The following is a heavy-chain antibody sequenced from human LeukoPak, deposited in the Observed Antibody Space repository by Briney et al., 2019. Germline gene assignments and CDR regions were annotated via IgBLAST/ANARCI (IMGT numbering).Heavy chain of an antibody. V-gene: IGHV3-21*01. Sequence: GGSLRLSCAGSGLTFSNFPMIWVRQAPGKGLEWVSSIFQGGGEIHYANSVKGRFTISRDNAKNSLYLQMNSLRVEDTAVYYCATFVAVALDYWGRGTLVTVSS. CDR1: GLTFSNFP. D-gene: IGHD6-19*01. J-gene: IGHJ4*02. CDR2: IFQGGGEI. CDR3: ATFVAVALDY.